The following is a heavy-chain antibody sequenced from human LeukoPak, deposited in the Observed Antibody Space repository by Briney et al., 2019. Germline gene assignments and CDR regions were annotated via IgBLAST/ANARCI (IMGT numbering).Heavy chain of an antibody. V-gene: IGHV4-59*08. D-gene: IGHD3-9*01. J-gene: IGHJ5*02. CDR2: IYYSGST. CDR1: GGSISSYY. CDR3: ARLNGAYDILPSLNWFDP. Sequence: SETLSLTCTVSGGSISSYYWSWIRQPPGKGLEWIGYIYYSGSTNYNPSLKSRVTISVDTSKNQFSLKLSSVTAADTAVYYCARLNGAYDILPSLNWFDPWGQGTLVTVSS.